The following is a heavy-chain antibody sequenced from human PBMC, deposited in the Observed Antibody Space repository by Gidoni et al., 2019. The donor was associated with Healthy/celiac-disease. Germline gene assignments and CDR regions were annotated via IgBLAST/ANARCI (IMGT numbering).Heavy chain of an antibody. D-gene: IGHD2-21*02. CDR3: ARVVTSAYYYYYYMDV. V-gene: IGHV3-11*06. J-gene: IGHJ6*03. Sequence: QVQLVESGGGLVKPGGSLRLPCAASGFTFSDYYMSWIRQAPGKGLEWVSYISSSSSYTNYADSVKGRFTISRDNAKNSLYLQMNSLRAEDTAVYYCARVVTSAYYYYYYMDVWGKGTTVTVSS. CDR2: ISSSSSYT. CDR1: GFTFSDYY.